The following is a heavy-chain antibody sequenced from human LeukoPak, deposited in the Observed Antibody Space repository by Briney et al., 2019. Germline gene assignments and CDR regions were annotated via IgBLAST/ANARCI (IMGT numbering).Heavy chain of an antibody. J-gene: IGHJ4*02. CDR3: AKDSSTWGNLAGHFDS. CDR2: IYYSGST. Sequence: SETLSLTCTVSGGSISSSSYYWGWIRHPPGKGLEWIGNIYYSGSTYYKPSLKSRVTISVDTSKNQFSLKLSSVTAADTAVYYCAKDSSTWGNLAGHFDSWGQGTLVTVSS. CDR1: GGSISSSSYY. V-gene: IGHV4-39*07. D-gene: IGHD6-13*01.